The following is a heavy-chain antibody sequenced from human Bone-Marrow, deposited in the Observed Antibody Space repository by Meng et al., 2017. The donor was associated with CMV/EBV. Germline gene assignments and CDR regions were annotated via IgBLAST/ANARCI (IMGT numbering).Heavy chain of an antibody. CDR3: ARGLTKYQLYNWFDP. CDR1: GGSISSYY. J-gene: IGHJ5*02. V-gene: IGHV4-59*01. Sequence: SETLSLTCTVSGGSISSYYWSWIRQPPGKGLEWIGYIYYSGSTNYNPSLKSRVTISVDTSKNQFSLKLSSVTAADTAVYYCARGLTKYQLYNWFDPWGQGNLVNVDS. D-gene: IGHD2-2*01. CDR2: IYYSGST.